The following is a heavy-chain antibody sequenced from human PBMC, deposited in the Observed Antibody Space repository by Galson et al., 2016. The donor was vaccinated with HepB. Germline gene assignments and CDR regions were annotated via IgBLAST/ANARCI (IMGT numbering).Heavy chain of an antibody. J-gene: IGHJ2*01. CDR1: GASISSISYY. CDR2: IYYSGTT. Sequence: SETLSLTCTVSGASISSISYYWGWIRQPPGKGLEWIGSIYYSGTTHYNPSLKSRVTISADTSKNQFSLKLSSVTAADTAVYYCARLAMGYDILTGYYPYWYFDLWGRGTLVTVSS. CDR3: ARLAMGYDILTGYYPYWYFDL. V-gene: IGHV4-39*01. D-gene: IGHD3-9*01.